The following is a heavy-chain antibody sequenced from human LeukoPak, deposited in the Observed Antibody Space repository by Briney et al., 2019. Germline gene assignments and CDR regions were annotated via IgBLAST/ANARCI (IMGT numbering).Heavy chain of an antibody. CDR2: ISYDESDK. Sequence: PGGSLRLSCAASGFTFSNYGMHWVRQAPGKGLEWVAVISYDESDKYSAESVKGRFTISRDNSKNTLYLQMNSLRPEDTAVYYCAKGVVAATNAAYYGMDVWGQGATVTVSS. CDR3: AKGVVAATNAAYYGMDV. J-gene: IGHJ6*02. D-gene: IGHD2-15*01. V-gene: IGHV3-30*18. CDR1: GFTFSNYG.